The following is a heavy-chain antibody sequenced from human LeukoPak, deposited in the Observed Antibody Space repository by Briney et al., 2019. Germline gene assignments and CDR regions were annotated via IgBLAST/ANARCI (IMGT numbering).Heavy chain of an antibody. CDR2: ISAYNGNT. J-gene: IGHJ4*02. V-gene: IGHV1-18*01. Sequence: GASVKVSCKASGYTFTSYSISWVRQAPGQGLEWMGWISAYNGNTIYAQKVKGRVTMTTDTSTSTAYMGLRSLKSDDTAVYYCARASYCSGGSCYSDYWGQGTLVTVSS. CDR1: GYTFTSYS. D-gene: IGHD2-15*01. CDR3: ARASYCSGGSCYSDY.